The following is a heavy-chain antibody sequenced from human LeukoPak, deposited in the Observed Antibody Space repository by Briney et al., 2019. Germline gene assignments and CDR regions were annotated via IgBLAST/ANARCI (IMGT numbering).Heavy chain of an antibody. CDR3: AKGGGYGSFDS. V-gene: IGHV3-7*01. D-gene: IGHD5-12*01. CDR1: GFIFSGYW. Sequence: GGSLRLSCAASGFIFSGYWMTWDRQAPGKGLEWVANIKYDGSEKYYVDSVKGRFTISRDNAKNSMYLQMNSLRAEDTAVYYCAKGGGYGSFDSWGQGTLVIVSS. J-gene: IGHJ5*01. CDR2: IKYDGSEK.